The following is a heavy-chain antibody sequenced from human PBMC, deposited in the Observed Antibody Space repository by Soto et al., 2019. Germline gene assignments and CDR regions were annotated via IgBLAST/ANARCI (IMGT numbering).Heavy chain of an antibody. V-gene: IGHV4-59*01. CDR2: IYYRGST. D-gene: IGHD6-19*01. CDR3: ARGPSSGWYGSAFDI. CDR1: GGSSSSYY. J-gene: IGHJ3*02. Sequence: SETLSLTCTVSGGSSSSYYWSWIRQSPGKGLEWIGYIYYRGSTNYNPSLKSRVTISVDTSKNQFSLKLSSVTAADTAVYYCARGPSSGWYGSAFDIWGQGTMVTVSS.